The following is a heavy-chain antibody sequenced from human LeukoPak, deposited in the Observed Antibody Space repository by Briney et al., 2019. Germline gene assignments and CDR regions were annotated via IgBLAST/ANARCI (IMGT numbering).Heavy chain of an antibody. CDR1: VGSVSSGSYY. V-gene: IGHV4-61*01. D-gene: IGHD5-18*01. Sequence: SETLSLTCTVSVGSVSSGSYYWSWIRQPPGKGLEWIGYIYYSGSTNYNPSLKSRVTISVDTSKNQFSLKLSSVTAADTAMYHCATWIRLKNLDCWGQGTLVNVSS. J-gene: IGHJ4*02. CDR2: IYYSGST. CDR3: ATWIRLKNLDC.